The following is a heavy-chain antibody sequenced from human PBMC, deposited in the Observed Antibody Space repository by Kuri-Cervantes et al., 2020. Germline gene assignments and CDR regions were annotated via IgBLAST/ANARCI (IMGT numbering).Heavy chain of an antibody. J-gene: IGHJ6*02. CDR3: ARAYCGYSNPSDYGMDV. V-gene: IGHV4-4*07. D-gene: IGHD4-11*01. CDR2: IYTSGST. CDR1: GGSISSYY. Sequence: SETLSLTCTVPGGSISSYYWSWIRQPAGKGLEWIGRIYTSGSTNYNPSLKSRVTMSVDTSKNQFSRKLSSVTAADTAVYYCARAYCGYSNPSDYGMDVWGQGTTVTVSS.